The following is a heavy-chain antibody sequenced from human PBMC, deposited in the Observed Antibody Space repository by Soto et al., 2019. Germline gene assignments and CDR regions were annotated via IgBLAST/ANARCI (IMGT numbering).Heavy chain of an antibody. CDR3: AYEFGDLDYYYGMDV. Sequence: PGGSLRLSCAASGFTFSSYAMSWVRQAPGKGLEWVSAISGSGGSTYYADSVKGRFTISRDNSKNTLYPQMNSLRAEDTAVYYCAYEFGDLDYYYGMDVWGQGTTVTVSS. V-gene: IGHV3-23*01. D-gene: IGHD3-10*01. CDR2: ISGSGGST. CDR1: GFTFSSYA. J-gene: IGHJ6*02.